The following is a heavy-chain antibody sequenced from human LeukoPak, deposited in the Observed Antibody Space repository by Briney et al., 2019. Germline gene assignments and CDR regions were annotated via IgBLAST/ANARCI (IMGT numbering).Heavy chain of an antibody. Sequence: ASVKVSCKASGYTFTSYDINWVRQATGQGLEWMGWMNPNSGNTGYAQKFQGRVTMARDTSTSTVYMELSSLRSEDTAVYYCASADYGGNSALGYWGQGTLVTVSS. CDR2: MNPNSGNT. V-gene: IGHV1-8*01. CDR3: ASADYGGNSALGY. CDR1: GYTFTSYD. D-gene: IGHD4-23*01. J-gene: IGHJ4*02.